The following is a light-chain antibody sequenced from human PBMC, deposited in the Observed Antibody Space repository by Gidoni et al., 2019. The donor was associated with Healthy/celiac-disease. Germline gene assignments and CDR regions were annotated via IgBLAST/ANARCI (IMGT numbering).Light chain of an antibody. Sequence: SYVLTQPPSVSVSPGQTARITCSGDALPKQYAYWYQQKPGQAPVLVIYKDSERPSGIPERFSGSSSGTTVTLTISGVQAEDEADYYCQSADSSGTYYVFGTGTKVTVL. J-gene: IGLJ1*01. CDR1: ALPKQY. V-gene: IGLV3-25*03. CDR2: KDS. CDR3: QSADSSGTYYV.